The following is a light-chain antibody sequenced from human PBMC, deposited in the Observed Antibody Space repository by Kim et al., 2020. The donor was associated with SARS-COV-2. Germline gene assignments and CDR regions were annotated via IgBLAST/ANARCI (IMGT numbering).Light chain of an antibody. CDR3: QQSYSSPRT. CDR1: QSINSY. CDR2: AAS. Sequence: DIQMTQSPSSLSASVGDRVTITCRASQSINSYLNWYQQKPGKAPKLVIYAASSLQSGVPSRFSGSGSGTDFTLTISSLQPEDFATYYCQQSYSSPRTFGQGTKLEI. V-gene: IGKV1-39*01. J-gene: IGKJ2*01.